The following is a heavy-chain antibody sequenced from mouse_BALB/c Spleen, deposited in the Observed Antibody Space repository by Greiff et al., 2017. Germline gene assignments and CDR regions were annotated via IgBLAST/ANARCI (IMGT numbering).Heavy chain of an antibody. CDR1: GYSFTGYF. J-gene: IGHJ2*01. CDR2: INPYNGDT. V-gene: IGHV1-20*02. CDR3: ARDSAFDY. Sequence: EVQLVESGPELVKPGASVKISCKASGYSFTGYFMNWVMQSHGKSLEWIGRINPYNGDTFYNQKFKGKATLTVDKSSSTAHMELRSLASEDSAVYYCARDSAFDYWGQGTTLTVSS.